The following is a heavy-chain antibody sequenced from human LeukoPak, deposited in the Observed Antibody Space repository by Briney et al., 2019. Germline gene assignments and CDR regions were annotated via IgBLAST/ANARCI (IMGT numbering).Heavy chain of an antibody. D-gene: IGHD2-15*01. CDR2: INTGNGNT. CDR3: ARDRVVGLAPFDP. Sequence: VASVKVSCKASGYTFTDYAMHWVRQAPGQRLEWMGWINTGNGNTRYSEKFQGRVTITMDTSASTAYMELSSLRSEDTAVYYCARDRVVGLAPFDPWGQGTLVTVSS. V-gene: IGHV1-3*04. CDR1: GYTFTDYA. J-gene: IGHJ5*02.